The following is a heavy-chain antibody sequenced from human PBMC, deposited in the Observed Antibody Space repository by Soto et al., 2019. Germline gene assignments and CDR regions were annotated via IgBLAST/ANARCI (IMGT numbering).Heavy chain of an antibody. CDR3: AKAPFRYDSTGYFYD. D-gene: IGHD3-22*01. CDR2: ISWNSGSI. V-gene: IGHV3-9*01. Sequence: ESGGGLVQPGRSLRLSCAASGFTFDDYAMHWVRQAPGKGLEWVSDISWNSGSIGYADSVKGRFTISRDNAKNSVYLQMNSLRAEDTALYYCAKAPFRYDSTGYFYDWGQGTLVTVSS. J-gene: IGHJ4*02. CDR1: GFTFDDYA.